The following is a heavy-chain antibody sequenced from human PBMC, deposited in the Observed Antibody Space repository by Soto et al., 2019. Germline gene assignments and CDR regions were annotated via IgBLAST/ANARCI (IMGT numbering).Heavy chain of an antibody. J-gene: IGHJ5*02. CDR3: ASRSGYSSGWNWFDP. D-gene: IGHD6-19*01. V-gene: IGHV3-21*01. Sequence: GGSLRLSCAASGFTFSSYSMNWVRQAPGKGLEWVSSISSSSSYIYYADSVKGRFTISRDNAKNSLYLQMNSLRAEDTAVYYCASRSGYSSGWNWFDPWGQGTLVTVSS. CDR2: ISSSSSYI. CDR1: GFTFSSYS.